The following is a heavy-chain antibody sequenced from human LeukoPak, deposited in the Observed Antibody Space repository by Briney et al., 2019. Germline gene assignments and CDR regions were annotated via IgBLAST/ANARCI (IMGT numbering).Heavy chain of an antibody. J-gene: IGHJ4*02. CDR1: VFTFSSYA. Sequence: QSVGCLRLSCAASVFTFSSYAMSGVRQAPGKGLEWVSAISGSGGSTYYADSVKGRFTISRDNSKNTLYLQMNSLRAEDTAVYYCAKDPAFRYFDYWGQGTLVTVSS. V-gene: IGHV3-23*01. CDR3: AKDPAFRYFDY. D-gene: IGHD3-9*01. CDR2: ISGSGGST.